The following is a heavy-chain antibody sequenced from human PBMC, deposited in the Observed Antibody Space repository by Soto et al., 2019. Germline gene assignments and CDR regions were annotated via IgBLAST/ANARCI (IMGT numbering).Heavy chain of an antibody. D-gene: IGHD3-10*01. V-gene: IGHV4-4*02. CDR3: ARVSGSYYYGMDG. CDR2: IYHSGST. Sequence: QVQLQESGPGLVKPSGTLSLTCAVSGGSIRSSNWWSWVRQPPGKGLEWIGEIYHSGSTNYNPSLKSRVTISVDKSNNQFSLTLSSVTAADTAVYYCARVSGSYYYGMDGWGQGTTVTVSS. J-gene: IGHJ6*02. CDR1: GGSIRSSNW.